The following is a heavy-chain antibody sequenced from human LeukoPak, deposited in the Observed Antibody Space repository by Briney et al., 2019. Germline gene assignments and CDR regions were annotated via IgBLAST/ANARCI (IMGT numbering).Heavy chain of an antibody. CDR2: ISYDGSNK. V-gene: IGHV3-30-3*01. CDR1: GFTFSSYA. CDR3: ASGAFLYDILTGSPDY. Sequence: GGSLRLSCAASGFTFSSYAMHWVRQAPGKGLEWVAVISYDGSNKYYADSVKGRFTISRDNSKNTLYLQMNSLRAEDTAVYYCASGAFLYDILTGSPDYWGQGTLVTVSS. D-gene: IGHD3-9*01. J-gene: IGHJ4*02.